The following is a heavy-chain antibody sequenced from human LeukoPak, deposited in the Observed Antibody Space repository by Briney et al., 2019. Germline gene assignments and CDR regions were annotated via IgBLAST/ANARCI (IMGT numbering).Heavy chain of an antibody. D-gene: IGHD3-16*01. CDR1: GFTFSDYA. Sequence: GRSLRLSCAASGFTFSDYAMHWVRQAPGKGLEWVAVIGYDGSNKYDADSVKGRFTISRDNSKNMMYLQMNSLRAEDTAVYYCARDPDGGAFDIWGQGSMVTVSS. CDR3: ARDPDGGAFDI. V-gene: IGHV3-33*08. J-gene: IGHJ3*02. CDR2: IGYDGSNK.